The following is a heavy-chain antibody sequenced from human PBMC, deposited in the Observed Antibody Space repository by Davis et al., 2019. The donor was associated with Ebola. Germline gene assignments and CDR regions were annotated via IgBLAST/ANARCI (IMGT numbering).Heavy chain of an antibody. CDR3: ACPAGFGWYYFDY. CDR1: GDSITSSSHA. CDR2: FFYGGST. D-gene: IGHD6-19*01. V-gene: IGHV4-39*01. J-gene: IGHJ4*02. Sequence: MPSETLSLTCSVSGDSITSSSHAWGWIRQPPGKGLEWIGSFFYGGSTYYNPSLKSRVTISVDTSKNQSSLRLSSVTAADMAVYYCACPAGFGWYYFDYWGQGTLVTVSS.